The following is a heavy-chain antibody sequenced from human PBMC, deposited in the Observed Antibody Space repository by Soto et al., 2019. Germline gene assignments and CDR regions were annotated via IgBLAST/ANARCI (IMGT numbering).Heavy chain of an antibody. J-gene: IGHJ6*02. Sequence: GASVKVSCKASGYTFTSYAMHWVRQAPGQRLEWMGWINAGNGSTKYSQKFQGRVTITRDTSASTAYMELSSLRSEDTAVYYCARDGVVPAAKYYYGMDVWGQGTTVTVSS. V-gene: IGHV1-3*01. CDR2: INAGNGST. D-gene: IGHD2-2*01. CDR1: GYTFTSYA. CDR3: ARDGVVPAAKYYYGMDV.